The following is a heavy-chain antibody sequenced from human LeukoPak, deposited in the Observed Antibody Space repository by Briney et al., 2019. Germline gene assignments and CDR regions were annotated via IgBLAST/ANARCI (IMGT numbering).Heavy chain of an antibody. J-gene: IGHJ4*02. CDR2: IYYSGST. D-gene: IGHD2-2*01. CDR3: ARELQLLFFDY. V-gene: IGHV4-30-4*01. Sequence: PSQTLSLTCTVSGVSISSGDYYWGWIRQAPGKGLEWIVYIYYSGSTYYNPSLKSRITISVDTSKNQFSLKLSSVTAADTAVYYCARELQLLFFDYWGQGTLVTVSS. CDR1: GVSISSGDYY.